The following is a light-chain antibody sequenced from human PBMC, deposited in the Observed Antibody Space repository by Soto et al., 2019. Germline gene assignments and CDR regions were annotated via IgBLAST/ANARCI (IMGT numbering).Light chain of an antibody. CDR1: SSDVGGYNY. CDR2: EVS. V-gene: IGLV2-8*01. CDR3: SSYAGNNNVV. J-gene: IGLJ3*02. Sequence: QSVLTQPPSVSGSPGQSVTISCTGTSSDVGGYNYVSWYQQHPGKAPKLMIYEVSKRPSGVSDRFSASKSGNTASLTVSGLQAEDEADYYCSSYAGNNNVVFGGGTKLTVL.